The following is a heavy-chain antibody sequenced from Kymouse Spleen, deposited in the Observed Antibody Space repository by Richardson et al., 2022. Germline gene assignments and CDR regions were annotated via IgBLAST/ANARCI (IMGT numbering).Heavy chain of an antibody. V-gene: IGHV3-9*01. Sequence: EVQLVESGGGLVQPGRSLRLSCAASGFTFDDYAMHWVRQAPGKGLEWVSGISWNSGSIGYADSVKGRFTISRDNAKNSLYLQMNSLRAEDTALYYCAKDSGILTGDYYYGMDVWGQGTTVTVSS. J-gene: IGHJ6*02. CDR2: ISWNSGSI. CDR1: GFTFDDYA. CDR3: AKDSGILTGDYYYGMDV. D-gene: IGHD3-9*01.